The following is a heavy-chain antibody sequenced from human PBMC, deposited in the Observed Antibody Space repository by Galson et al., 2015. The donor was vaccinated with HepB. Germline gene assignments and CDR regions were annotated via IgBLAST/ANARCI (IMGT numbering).Heavy chain of an antibody. CDR2: INHSGST. Sequence: LTCAVYGGSFSGYYWSWIRQPPGKGLEWIGEINHSGSTNYNPSLKSRVTISVDTSKNQFSLKLSSVTAADTAVYYCARDRCKGSCSSLEVVVIHPFDYWGQGTLVTVSS. D-gene: IGHD3-22*01. CDR1: GGSFSGYY. J-gene: IGHJ4*02. CDR3: ARDRCKGSCSSLEVVVIHPFDY. V-gene: IGHV4-34*01.